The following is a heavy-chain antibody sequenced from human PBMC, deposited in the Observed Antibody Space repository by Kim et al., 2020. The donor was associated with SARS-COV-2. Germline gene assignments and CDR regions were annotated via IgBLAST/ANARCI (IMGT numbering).Heavy chain of an antibody. CDR1: GLPFSGSA. CDR3: TSPGENTDF. CDR2: IRSRDNNYAT. D-gene: IGHD3-10*01. V-gene: IGHV3-73*01. J-gene: IGHJ4*02. Sequence: GGSLRLSCAVSGLPFSGSAIHWVRQASGKGLEWVGGIRSRDNNYATSYAASVNGRFTISRDDSRNTAYLQMDSLKTEDTAVYYCTSPGENTDFWGQGTL.